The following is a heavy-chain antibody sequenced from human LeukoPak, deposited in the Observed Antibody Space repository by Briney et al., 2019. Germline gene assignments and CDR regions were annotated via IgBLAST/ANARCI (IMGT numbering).Heavy chain of an antibody. CDR1: GGTFSSYA. CDR3: ARDNSHPTTGVFGGRVYWFDP. CDR2: IIPIFGTA. J-gene: IGHJ5*02. V-gene: IGHV1-69*01. D-gene: IGHD3-10*01. Sequence: ASVKVSCKASGGTFSSYAISWVRQAPGQGLEWMGGIIPIFGTANYAQKFQGRVTITADESTSTAYMELSSLRSEDTAVYCCARDNSHPTTGVFGGRVYWFDPWGQGALVTVSS.